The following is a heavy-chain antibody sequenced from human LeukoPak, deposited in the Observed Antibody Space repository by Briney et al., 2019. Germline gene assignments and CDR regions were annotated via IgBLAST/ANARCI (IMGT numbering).Heavy chain of an antibody. CDR2: IYHSGST. CDR1: GGSISSSNW. V-gene: IGHV4-4*02. CDR3: ARVACSSTSCYLDY. D-gene: IGHD2-2*01. Sequence: PSETLSLTCAVSGGSISSSNWWSWVRQPPGKGLEWIGEIYHSGSTNYNPSLKSRVTVSVDKSKNQFSLKLSSVTAADTAVYYCARVACSSTSCYLDYWGQGTLVTVSS. J-gene: IGHJ4*02.